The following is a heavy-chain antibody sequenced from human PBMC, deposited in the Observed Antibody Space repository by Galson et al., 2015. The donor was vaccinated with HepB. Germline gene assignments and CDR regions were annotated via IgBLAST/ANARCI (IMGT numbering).Heavy chain of an antibody. D-gene: IGHD1-26*01. CDR1: GFTFSSYA. CDR3: AKDLSRGGSYYVRDY. V-gene: IGHV3-23*01. J-gene: IGHJ4*02. CDR2: ISGSGGST. Sequence: SLRLSCAASGFTFSSYAMSWVRQAPGKGLEWVSAISGSGGSTYYADSVKGRFTISRDNSKNTLYLQMNSLRAEDTAVYYCAKDLSRGGSYYVRDYWGQGTLVTVSS.